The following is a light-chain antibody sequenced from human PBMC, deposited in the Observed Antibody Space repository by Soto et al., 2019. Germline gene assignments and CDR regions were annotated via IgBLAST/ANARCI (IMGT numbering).Light chain of an antibody. CDR2: WAT. CDR1: QTVFTGSNNKNY. J-gene: IGKJ4*01. V-gene: IGKV4-1*01. CDR3: HQYFTLPS. Sequence: IVMTQSPASLTVSLGYRATINCKSSQTVFTGSNNKNYLAWYQHKPGQAPKLLMYWATARESGVPDRFRGSGFGTEFTLTITSVQAEDVAVYYCHQYFTLPSFGGGTKVDIK.